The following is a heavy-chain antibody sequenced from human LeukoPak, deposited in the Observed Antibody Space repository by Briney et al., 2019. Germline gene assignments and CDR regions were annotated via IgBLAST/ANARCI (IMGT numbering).Heavy chain of an antibody. J-gene: IGHJ4*02. V-gene: IGHV3-11*06. CDR2: ISSSSSYT. D-gene: IGHD2-15*01. Sequence: GGSLRLSCAASGFTFSDYYMSWIRQAPGKGLEWVSYISSSSSYTIYADSVKGRFTISRDNAKNTLNLQMNSLRAEDTGLYYCTRSGAPTPDYWGQGTLVIVSS. CDR1: GFTFSDYY. CDR3: TRSGAPTPDY.